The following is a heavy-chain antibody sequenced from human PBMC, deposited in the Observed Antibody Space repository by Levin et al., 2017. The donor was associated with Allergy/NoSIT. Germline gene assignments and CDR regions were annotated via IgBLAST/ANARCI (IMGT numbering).Heavy chain of an antibody. J-gene: IGHJ6*03. Sequence: GESLKISCAASGFTLSDHYLDWVRQAPGKGLEWVGRARNKANSYTTEYAASVKGRFTISRDESKNSLYLQMNSLKTEATALYYCATSSSPPSYYHFYMDVWGKGTTVTVSS. CDR1: GFTLSDHY. CDR3: ATSSSPPSYYHFYMDV. D-gene: IGHD2-2*01. CDR2: ARNKANSYTT. V-gene: IGHV3-72*01.